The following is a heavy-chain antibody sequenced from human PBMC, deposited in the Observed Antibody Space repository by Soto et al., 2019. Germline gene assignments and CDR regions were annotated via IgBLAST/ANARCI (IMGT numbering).Heavy chain of an antibody. CDR1: GGSITRGGYY. V-gene: IGHV4-31*03. J-gene: IGHJ5*02. Sequence: SETLSLTCTVSGGSITRGGYYWSWIRQHPGKSLEWIGYIYNRGTTYYNPSLKSRVTISVDTSKNQFSLKLTSVTAADTAVYYCARDPAPWGQGTLVT. CDR3: ARDPAP. CDR2: IYNRGTT.